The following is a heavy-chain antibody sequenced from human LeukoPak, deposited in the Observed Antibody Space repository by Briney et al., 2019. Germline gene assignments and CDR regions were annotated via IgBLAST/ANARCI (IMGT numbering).Heavy chain of an antibody. J-gene: IGHJ4*02. CDR1: GYTFTGYY. CDR3: ARVPHSSGWYLVLTHFDY. D-gene: IGHD6-19*01. CDR2: ISAYNGNT. V-gene: IGHV1-18*04. Sequence: VASVKVSCKASGYTFTGYYMHWVRQAPGQGLEWMGWISAYNGNTNYAQKLQGRVTMTTDTSTSTAYMELRSLRSDDTAVYYCARVPHSSGWYLVLTHFDYWGQGTLVTVSS.